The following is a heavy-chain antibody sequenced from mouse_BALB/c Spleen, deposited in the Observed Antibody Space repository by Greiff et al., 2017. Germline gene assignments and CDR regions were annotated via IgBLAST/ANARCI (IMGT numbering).Heavy chain of an antibody. V-gene: IGHV4-2*02. Sequence: EVKVIESGGGLVQPGGSLNLSCAASGFAFSRYWMSWARQAPGKGQEWIGSINPGSSTINSTPSLKDKFIISRDNTKNTLYLQMSKVRSEDTALYYCARVTCYAMDYWGQGTSVTVSS. CDR1: GFAFSRYW. J-gene: IGHJ4*01. CDR2: INPGSSTI. CDR3: ARVTCYAMDY. D-gene: IGHD2-1*01.